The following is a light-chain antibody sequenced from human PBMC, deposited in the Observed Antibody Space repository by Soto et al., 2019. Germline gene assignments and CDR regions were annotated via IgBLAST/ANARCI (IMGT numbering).Light chain of an antibody. Sequence: IQLTQSLSSLSASVGDRVTITCRASQGISSYLAWYQQKPGKAPKLLIYAASTLQSGVPSRFSGSGSGTEFTLTISSLQPEDFATYYCQQLNSYPLTFGGGTKVDIK. CDR1: QGISSY. CDR3: QQLNSYPLT. J-gene: IGKJ4*01. V-gene: IGKV1-9*01. CDR2: AAS.